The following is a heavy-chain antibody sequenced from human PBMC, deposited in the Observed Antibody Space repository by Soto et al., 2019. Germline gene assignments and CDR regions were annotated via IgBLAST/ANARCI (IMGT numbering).Heavy chain of an antibody. V-gene: IGHV3-15*07. CDR1: GFTFSNAW. CDR2: IQSKIDGGTI. Sequence: EVELVESGGGLVKPGGSLRLSCAASGFTFSNAWLNWVRQAPGKGLEWVGRIQSKIDGGTIDYAAPVKGRFTISRDDSKNTLYLQMDSLKSEDTAVYYRSTESPINYYGMDVWGQGTTVTVS. J-gene: IGHJ6*02. CDR3: STESPINYYGMDV.